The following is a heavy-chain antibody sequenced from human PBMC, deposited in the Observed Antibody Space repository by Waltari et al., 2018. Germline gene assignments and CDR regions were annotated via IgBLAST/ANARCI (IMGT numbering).Heavy chain of an antibody. Sequence: QVQQQQWGSGLFKPSETLSVSCAVYGGSFGGSYCGWTRQSPGKGLQWIGEMNPDGTTNYTPSLKSRVIMSLDKSRNQFSLKLTSVTAADTAVYYCARGPKSIMTANRGGWFDPWGQGTLFTVSS. J-gene: IGHJ5*02. D-gene: IGHD2-21*02. V-gene: IGHV4-34*02. CDR2: MNPDGTT. CDR1: GGSFGGSY. CDR3: ARGPKSIMTANRGGWFDP.